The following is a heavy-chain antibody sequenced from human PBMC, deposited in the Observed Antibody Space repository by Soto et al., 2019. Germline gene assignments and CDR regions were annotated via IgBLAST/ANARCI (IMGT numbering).Heavy chain of an antibody. J-gene: IGHJ5*02. Sequence: SETLSLTCTVSGGSISSYYWSWIRQPPGKGLEWIGYIYYSGSTNYNPSLKSRVTISVDTSKNQFSLKLSSVTAADTAVYYRARSDRAGNWFDPWGQGTLVTVSS. CDR3: ARSDRAGNWFDP. V-gene: IGHV4-59*01. D-gene: IGHD2-21*02. CDR1: GGSISSYY. CDR2: IYYSGST.